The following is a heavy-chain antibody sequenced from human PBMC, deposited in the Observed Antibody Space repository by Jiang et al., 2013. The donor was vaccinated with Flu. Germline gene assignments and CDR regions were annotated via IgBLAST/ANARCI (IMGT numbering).Heavy chain of an antibody. CDR3: ARDEYYYDSKDPGDYYYYGMDV. J-gene: IGHJ6*02. V-gene: IGHV1-69*06. CDR1: GGTFSSYA. D-gene: IGHD3-22*01. Sequence: SGAEVKKPGSSVKVSCKASGGTFSSYAISWVRQAPGQGLEWMGGIIPIFGTANYAQKFQGRVTITADKSTSTAYMELSSLRSEDTAVYYCARDEYYYDSKDPGDYYYYGMDVWGQGTTVTVSS. CDR2: IIPIFGTA.